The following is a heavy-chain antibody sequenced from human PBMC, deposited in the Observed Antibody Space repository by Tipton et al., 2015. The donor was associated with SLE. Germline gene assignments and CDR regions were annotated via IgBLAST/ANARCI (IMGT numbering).Heavy chain of an antibody. D-gene: IGHD3-22*01. CDR3: PIYYHDSTGLHWFDP. CDR1: GGSISSKNYY. Sequence: LRLSCTVSGGSISSKNYYWGRIRQHPGKGLEWIGYTYYSGSPYYNPSLKSRVTISLDMSKNQFSLRLSSVTAADTAVYYCPIYYHDSTGLHWFDPWGQGTLVTVSS. V-gene: IGHV4-31*02. CDR2: TYYSGSP. J-gene: IGHJ5*02.